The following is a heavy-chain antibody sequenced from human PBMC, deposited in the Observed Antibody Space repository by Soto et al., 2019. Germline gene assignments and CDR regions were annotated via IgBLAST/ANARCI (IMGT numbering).Heavy chain of an antibody. CDR1: GGSISRSGYF. CDR2: IYDSGST. V-gene: IGHV4-31*03. Sequence: QVQLQESGPGLVKPSQTLSRTCTVSGGSISRSGYFWSWIRQHPGKGLEWIGYIYDSGSTYYNPSLKSRVSLSVDTSKNQFSLNLTAVTAADTAMYYCARSSRSYFDYWGQGTLVTVSS. CDR3: ARSSRSYFDY. J-gene: IGHJ4*02.